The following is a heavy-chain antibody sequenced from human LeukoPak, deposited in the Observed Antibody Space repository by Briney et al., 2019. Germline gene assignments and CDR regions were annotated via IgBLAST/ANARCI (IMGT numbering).Heavy chain of an antibody. Sequence: GSLRLSCVASGLTVSNHWMSWVRQAPGKGLGWVANIREERGQEYYVDSVKGRFTISKNSAKNSLYLQMNTLRVEDTATYYCASLDTAKQPLANHWGQGTLVTVSS. J-gene: IGHJ5*02. D-gene: IGHD5-18*01. V-gene: IGHV3-7*03. CDR1: GLTVSNHW. CDR2: IREERGQE. CDR3: ASLDTAKQPLANH.